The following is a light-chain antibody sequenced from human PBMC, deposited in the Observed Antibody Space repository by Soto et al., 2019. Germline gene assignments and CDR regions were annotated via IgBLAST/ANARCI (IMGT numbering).Light chain of an antibody. CDR3: QQLNSYPIT. J-gene: IGKJ5*01. V-gene: IGKV1-9*01. CDR1: HGNSSF. CDR2: AAT. Sequence: IQLTQSPSSLSASVGDSVTITCRASHGNSSFLARYQQTPGKAPKPLIYAATTLQSGVPSRFSGSGSGTDFTLTISSLQPEDFATYFCQQLNSYPITFGQGTPLEI.